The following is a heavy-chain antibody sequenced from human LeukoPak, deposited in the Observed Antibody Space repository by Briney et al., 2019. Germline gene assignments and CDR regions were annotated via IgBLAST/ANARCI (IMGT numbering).Heavy chain of an antibody. CDR1: GFTFSDYV. J-gene: IGHJ4*02. CDR3: AKEAAMVTYRYFDY. CDR2: SGTGGRT. D-gene: IGHD5-18*01. Sequence: PGGSLRLSCAGSGFTFSDYVISWVRQAPGKGLEWVSASGTGGRTYYADSVKGRFTISRDNSKKTVFLQMNSLRAEDTAVYYCAKEAAMVTYRYFDYWGQGTLVTVSS. V-gene: IGHV3-23*01.